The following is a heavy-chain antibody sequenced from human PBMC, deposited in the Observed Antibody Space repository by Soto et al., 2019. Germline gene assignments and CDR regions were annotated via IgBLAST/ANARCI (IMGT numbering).Heavy chain of an antibody. V-gene: IGHV3-30*18. J-gene: IGHJ4*02. CDR1: GFTFSSYG. CDR3: AKDAFGELSD. CDR2: ISYDGSNK. Sequence: QVQLVESGGGVVQPGRSLRLSCAASGFTFSSYGMHWVRQAPGKGLEWVAVISYDGSNKYYADSVKGRFTISRDNSKNTLYLQMNSLRAEETAVYYCAKDAFGELSDWGQGTLVTVSS. D-gene: IGHD3-10*01.